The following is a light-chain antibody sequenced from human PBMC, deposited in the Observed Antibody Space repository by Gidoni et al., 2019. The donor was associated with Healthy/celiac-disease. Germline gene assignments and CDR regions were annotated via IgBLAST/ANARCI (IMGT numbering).Light chain of an antibody. CDR1: ALPKQY. Sequence: SYDLPQPPSVSVSPGQTARITCSGDALPKQYAYWYQQKPGQAPVLVIYKDSERHSGIPERFSGSSSGTTVTLTISGVQAEDEADYYCQSADSSGTYVVFGGGTKLTVL. V-gene: IGLV3-25*03. J-gene: IGLJ2*01. CDR2: KDS. CDR3: QSADSSGTYVV.